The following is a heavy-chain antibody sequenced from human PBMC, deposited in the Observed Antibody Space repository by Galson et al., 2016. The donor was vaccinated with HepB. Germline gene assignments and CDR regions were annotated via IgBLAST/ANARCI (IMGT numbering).Heavy chain of an antibody. J-gene: IGHJ4*02. V-gene: IGHV6-1*01. Sequence: CAISGDSVSRSSGAWNWIRQSPSRGLEWLGRTYYRSKWFNDYADSVKSRIIINPDTSKNHFALQLKSVTHDDTGVYFCARESGDLEVEGFDCWGQGTLVTVSS. D-gene: IGHD7-27*01. CDR3: ARESGDLEVEGFDC. CDR1: GDSVSRSSGA. CDR2: TYYRSKWFN.